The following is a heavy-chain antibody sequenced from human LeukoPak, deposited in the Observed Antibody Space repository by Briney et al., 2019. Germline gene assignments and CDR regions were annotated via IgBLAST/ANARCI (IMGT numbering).Heavy chain of an antibody. CDR1: GGSISNYY. CDR2: IYSSGSH. D-gene: IGHD2-8*01. V-gene: IGHV4-4*07. CDR3: AREVAYCANGVCPPADTFDY. Sequence: PSATLSLTCTVSGGSISNYYWSWIRQPAGKGLEWIGRIYSSGSHNYKPSLKSRVTIPVEKSKNQYSMKLSSVTAADTAVYYCAREVAYCANGVCPPADTFDYWGQGTLVTVSS. J-gene: IGHJ4*02.